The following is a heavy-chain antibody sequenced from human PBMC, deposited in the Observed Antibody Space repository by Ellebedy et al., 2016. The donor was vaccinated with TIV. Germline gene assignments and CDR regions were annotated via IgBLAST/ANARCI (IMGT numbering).Heavy chain of an antibody. CDR3: AKDEGAYAYGAFDY. Sequence: GESLKISCAASGFTFSSYGMHWVRQAPGKGLEWVAFIRYDGNDNNYADSVKGRFTMSRDNSKSTLYLQMNSLRGEDTAVYYCAKDEGAYAYGAFDYWGQGTRVTVFS. CDR1: GFTFSSYG. CDR2: IRYDGNDN. J-gene: IGHJ4*02. D-gene: IGHD2-2*01. V-gene: IGHV3-30*02.